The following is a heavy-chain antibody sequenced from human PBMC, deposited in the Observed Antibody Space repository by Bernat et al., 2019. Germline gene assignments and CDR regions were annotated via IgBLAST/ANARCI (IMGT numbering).Heavy chain of an antibody. CDR2: IYYSGRT. V-gene: IGHV4-39*02. CDR3: ARRGSSSPRNWFDP. CDR1: GGSISSSAYY. Sequence: QQQLKESGPRLVKPSETLSLTCTVSGGSISSSAYYWDWIRQPPGKGLEWIGGIYYSGRTYYNPSLRNRVSISVDTYRNHFSVKLSSVTAADTAVYYCARRGSSSPRNWFDPWGQGTLVTVSS. J-gene: IGHJ5*02. D-gene: IGHD6-6*01.